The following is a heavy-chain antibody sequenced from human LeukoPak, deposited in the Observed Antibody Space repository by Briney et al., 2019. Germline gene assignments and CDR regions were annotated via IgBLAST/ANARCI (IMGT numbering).Heavy chain of an antibody. CDR3: MRGGHTSSWYWVY. Sequence: GGSLRLSCTPSGFTFSDFWMTWVRLAPGKGLEWVATINPDGSEEYYVDSVKGRFSISRDNAKSSLFLQMNNLRLEDTAVYFCMRGGHTSSWYWVYWGQGALVTVSS. D-gene: IGHD6-13*01. V-gene: IGHV3-7*01. CDR1: GFTFSDFW. CDR2: INPDGSEE. J-gene: IGHJ4*02.